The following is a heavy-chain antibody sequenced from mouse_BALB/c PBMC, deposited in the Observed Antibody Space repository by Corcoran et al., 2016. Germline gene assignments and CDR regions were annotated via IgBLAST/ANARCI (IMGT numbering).Heavy chain of an antibody. CDR1: GYAFTKYG. J-gene: IGHJ4*01. D-gene: IGHD1-1*02. Sequence: QIQLVQSGPELKKPGETVRISCKASGYAFTKYGVNWVRQAPGKGLRWMGWINTVTGEPTYADDFKGRFAFSLETSASTAYLQINNLKNEDMATYFCTYGSYYYGFDYWGQGTPVTVSS. CDR3: TYGSYYYGFDY. CDR2: INTVTGEP. V-gene: IGHV9-1*02.